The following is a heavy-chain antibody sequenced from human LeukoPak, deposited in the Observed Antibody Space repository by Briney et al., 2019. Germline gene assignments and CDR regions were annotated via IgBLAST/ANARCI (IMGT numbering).Heavy chain of an antibody. V-gene: IGHV3-30*03. J-gene: IGHJ6*02. CDR3: ARDLNFYYYYYGMDV. D-gene: IGHD5-24*01. Sequence: PGGSLRLSCAASGFTFSSYGMHWVRQAPGKGLEWVAVISYDGGNKYYADSVKGRFTISRDNSKNTLYLQMNSLRAEDTAVYYCARDLNFYYYYYGMDVWGQGTTVTVSS. CDR1: GFTFSSYG. CDR2: ISYDGGNK.